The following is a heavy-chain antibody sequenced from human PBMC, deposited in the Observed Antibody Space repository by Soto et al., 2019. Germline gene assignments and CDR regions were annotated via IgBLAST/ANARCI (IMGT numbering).Heavy chain of an antibody. V-gene: IGHV1-18*01. CDR1: GYTFTSYG. CDR2: ISAYNGNT. CDR3: ASDPGNWFDP. J-gene: IGHJ5*02. Sequence: GASVKVSCKASGYTFTSYGISWVRQAPGQGLEWMGWISAYNGNTNYAQKLQGRVTMNTDTSTSTDYMELRSLRSDDTAVYYCASDPGNWFDPWGQGTLVTVSS.